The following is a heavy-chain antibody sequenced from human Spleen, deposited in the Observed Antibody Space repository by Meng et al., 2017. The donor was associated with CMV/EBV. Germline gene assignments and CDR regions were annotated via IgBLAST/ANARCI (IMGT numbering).Heavy chain of an antibody. J-gene: IGHJ5*02. CDR3: ARGDWFDP. CDR1: GYTFTSYA. CDR2: ISPYNGDT. Sequence: ASVKVSCKASGYTFTSYAINWVRQAPGQGLEWMGWISPYNGDTNYAQKFQDRVTMTTDPSTSTAYMELRSLRSDDTAVYYCARGDWFDPWGQGTLVTVSS. V-gene: IGHV1-18*01.